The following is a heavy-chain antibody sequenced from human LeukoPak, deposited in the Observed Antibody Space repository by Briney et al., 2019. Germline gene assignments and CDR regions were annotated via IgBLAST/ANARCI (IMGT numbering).Heavy chain of an antibody. Sequence: GEPLKISCKGSGYSFTSYWIGWVRQMPGKGLEWMGIIYPGDSDTRYSPSFQGQVTISADKSISTAYLQWSSLKASDTAMYYCARQGEYYYDSSGYQIDYWGQGTLVTVSS. CDR2: IYPGDSDT. V-gene: IGHV5-51*01. CDR3: ARQGEYYYDSSGYQIDY. CDR1: GYSFTSYW. D-gene: IGHD3-22*01. J-gene: IGHJ4*02.